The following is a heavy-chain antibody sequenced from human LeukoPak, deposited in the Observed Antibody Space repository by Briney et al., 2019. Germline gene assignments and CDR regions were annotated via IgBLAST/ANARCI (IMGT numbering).Heavy chain of an antibody. V-gene: IGHV4-4*02. CDR2: VHLDGRT. CDR3: AREGGFYRPLDY. J-gene: IGHJ4*02. Sequence: PSETLSLTCGVSGGSVINTNWWTWVRQPPGKGLEWIGEVHLDGRTNYNPSLESRLTMSVDVSENQVSLKLTSVTAADTAVYYCAREGGFYRPLDYSGQGTLVTVSS. CDR1: GGSVINTNW. D-gene: IGHD3-3*01.